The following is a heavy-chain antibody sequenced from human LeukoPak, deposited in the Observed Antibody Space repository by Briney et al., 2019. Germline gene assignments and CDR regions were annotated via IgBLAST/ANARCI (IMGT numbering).Heavy chain of an antibody. CDR3: ARGTMLDVSYYGSGVYFDY. J-gene: IGHJ4*02. V-gene: IGHV3-7*01. CDR2: IKHDGSEK. Sequence: GGSLRLSCAASGFTFSSYWMSWVRQAPGKGLEWVANIKHDGSEKYYVDSVKGRFTISRDNAKNSLYLQMNSLRAEDTAVYYCARGTMLDVSYYGSGVYFDYWGQGTLVTVSS. CDR1: GFTFSSYW. D-gene: IGHD3-10*01.